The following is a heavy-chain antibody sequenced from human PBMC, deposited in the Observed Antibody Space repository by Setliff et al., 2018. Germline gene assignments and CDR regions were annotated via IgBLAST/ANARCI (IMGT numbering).Heavy chain of an antibody. CDR1: GFTFSSYG. CDR2: IRYDGSKT. CDR3: AKALDTTGYYYFDF. J-gene: IGHJ4*02. V-gene: IGHV3-30*02. Sequence: GGSLRLSCAASGFTFSSYGMHWVRQAPGKGLEWVAFIRYDGSKTSYADSVRGRFTISRDGSKSTLYLDMSSLRSEDTAVYYCAKALDTTGYYYFDFWGQGTLVTVSS. D-gene: IGHD3-22*01.